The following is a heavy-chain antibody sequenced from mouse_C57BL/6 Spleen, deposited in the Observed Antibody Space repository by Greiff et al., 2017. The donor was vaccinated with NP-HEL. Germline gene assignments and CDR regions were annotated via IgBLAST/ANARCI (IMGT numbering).Heavy chain of an antibody. J-gene: IGHJ4*01. CDR3: ARQLRLREDYAMDY. Sequence: QVQLQQSGAELVRPGSSVKLSCKASGYTFTSYWMHWVKQRPIQGLEWIGNIDPSDSETHYNQKFKDKATLTVDKSSSTAYMQLSSLTSEDSAVYYCARQLRLREDYAMDYWGQGTSVTVSS. CDR2: IDPSDSET. D-gene: IGHD3-2*02. CDR1: GYTFTSYW. V-gene: IGHV1-52*01.